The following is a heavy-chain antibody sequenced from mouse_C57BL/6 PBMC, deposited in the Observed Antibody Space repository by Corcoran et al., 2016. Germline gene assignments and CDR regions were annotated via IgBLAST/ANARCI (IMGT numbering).Heavy chain of an antibody. V-gene: IGHV1-26*01. CDR3: ARRGYYGMDY. CDR2: INPNNGGT. Sequence: EVQLQQSGPELVKPGASVKISCKTSGYTFTDYYMNWVKQSHGKSLEWIGDINPNNGGTSYNQKFKGKATLTVDKSSSTAYMELRSLTSEDSAVYYGARRGYYGMDYWGQGSTVTVSS. CDR1: GYTFTDYY. J-gene: IGHJ4*01.